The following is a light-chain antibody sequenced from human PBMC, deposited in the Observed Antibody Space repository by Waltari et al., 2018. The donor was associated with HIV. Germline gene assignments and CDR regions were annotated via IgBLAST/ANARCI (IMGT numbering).Light chain of an antibody. CDR1: QSVNTN. J-gene: IGKJ5*01. Sequence: EIVMTQSPATLSVSPGERATLSCTASQSVNTNLAWYQQKPRQDPRLLFYGASTRATGNRAILCARGAGTEYTHTISSNQYEAVAVYYSQQYDDWRPITFGQGTRLEIK. CDR3: QQYDDWRPIT. V-gene: IGKV3-15*01. CDR2: GAS.